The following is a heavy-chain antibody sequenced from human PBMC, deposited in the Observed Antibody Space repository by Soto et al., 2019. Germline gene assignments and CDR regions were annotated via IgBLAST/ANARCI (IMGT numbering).Heavy chain of an antibody. V-gene: IGHV1-18*01. J-gene: IGHJ4*02. Sequence: ASVKVSCKASGYTFTSYGISWVRQAPGQGLEWMGWVSAYNGNTNYAQKFQGRVTMTTDTSTSTAYMELRSLRSDDTAVYYCGGGGEPIDYGDYGVVDYWGEGTLVSVSS. CDR2: VSAYNGNT. CDR1: GYTFTSYG. CDR3: GGGGEPIDYGDYGVVDY. D-gene: IGHD4-17*01.